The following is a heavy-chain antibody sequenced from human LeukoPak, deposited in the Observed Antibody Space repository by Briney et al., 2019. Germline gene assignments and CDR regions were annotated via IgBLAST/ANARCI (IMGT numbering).Heavy chain of an antibody. CDR1: GDSVSSDSAA. J-gene: IGHJ4*02. V-gene: IGHV6-1*01. CDR3: ARGGLAVAGRRLPLDY. CDR2: TYYSSKWYK. D-gene: IGHD6-19*01. Sequence: SQTLSLTCAISGDSVSSDSAAWNWLRQSPSRGLEWLGRTYYSSKWYKDYAVSVKSRITINPDTSKNQFSLQLNSVTPEDTAVYYCARGGLAVAGRRLPLDYWGQGTLVTVSS.